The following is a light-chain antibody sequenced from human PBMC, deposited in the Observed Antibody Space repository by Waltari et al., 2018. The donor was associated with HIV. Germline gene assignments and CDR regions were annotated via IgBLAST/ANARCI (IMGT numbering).Light chain of an antibody. Sequence: AIQITQSPSSLSASVGDKVTITCRASQGVKSDLGWYQQRPGKAPNLLIYAGSSLQTGVPSRFSGSGSGTTFTLTISSLQPEDFATYYCLQDYNYPPTFGQGTKV. CDR2: AGS. V-gene: IGKV1-6*01. CDR3: LQDYNYPPT. CDR1: QGVKSD. J-gene: IGKJ1*01.